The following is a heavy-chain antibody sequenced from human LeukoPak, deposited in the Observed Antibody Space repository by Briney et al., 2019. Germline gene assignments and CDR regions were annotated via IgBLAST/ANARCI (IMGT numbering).Heavy chain of an antibody. V-gene: IGHV3-7*01. Sequence: GGSLRLSCAASGFRFSNSWMTWFRQAPGKGLECVAGIKQDGSARHYVDSVTGRFTISRDNAKNSLYLLMNSLRVEDTAVYYCARDDPGYGANVDWGQGTLVTVSS. CDR3: ARDDPGYGANVD. CDR1: GFRFSNSW. CDR2: IKQDGSAR. J-gene: IGHJ4*02. D-gene: IGHD4/OR15-4a*01.